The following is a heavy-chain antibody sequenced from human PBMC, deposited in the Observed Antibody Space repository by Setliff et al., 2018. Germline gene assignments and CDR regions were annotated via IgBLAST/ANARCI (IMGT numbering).Heavy chain of an antibody. J-gene: IGHJ4*02. CDR1: GASINSLSW. Sequence: SETLSLTCTVSGASINSLSWWSWVRQPPGKGLEWIGEIYHDGNDKYTPSVLYSPSLESRLTITIDTSKSQFSLKLSSVTAADTAVYFDSWGQGTLVTVSS. CDR3: S. CDR2: IYHDGND. V-gene: IGHV4-4*02.